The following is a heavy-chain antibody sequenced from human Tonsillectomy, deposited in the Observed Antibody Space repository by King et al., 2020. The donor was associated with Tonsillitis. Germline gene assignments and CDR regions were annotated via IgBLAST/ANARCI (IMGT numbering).Heavy chain of an antibody. D-gene: IGHD2-21*02. Sequence: VQLQESGPGLVKPSETLSLTCTVSGGSISNYYWSWIRQPPGKGLEWIGYINDSGSSGSTKYTPSLRSRVIMSVDTAQNQFSLNLSSVSAADTAVYYCARDCGGACYSYWYFDLWGRGTLVTVSS. CDR2: INDSGSSGST. J-gene: IGHJ2*01. V-gene: IGHV4-59*01. CDR1: GGSISNYY. CDR3: ARDCGGACYSYWYFDL.